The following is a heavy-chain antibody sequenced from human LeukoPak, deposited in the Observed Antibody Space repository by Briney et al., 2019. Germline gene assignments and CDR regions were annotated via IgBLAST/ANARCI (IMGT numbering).Heavy chain of an antibody. J-gene: IGHJ4*02. D-gene: IGHD2-15*01. V-gene: IGHV3-7*01. CDR3: ARDGRSFDY. Sequence: GGSLRLSCAASGFTFSNYWMSWVRQAPGKGLEWVANIKEDGSEKYYVDSVKGRFTISRDNAKNSLYLQMNSLRVEDTALYYCARDGRSFDYWGQGGHVTVSS. CDR1: GFTFSNYW. CDR2: IKEDGSEK.